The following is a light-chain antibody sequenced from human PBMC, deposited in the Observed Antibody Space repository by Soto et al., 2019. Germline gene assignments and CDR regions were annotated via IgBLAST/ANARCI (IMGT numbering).Light chain of an antibody. J-gene: IGKJ1*01. V-gene: IGKV3-15*01. Sequence: EIVLTQSPATLSLSPGERATLSCRASQSVSGKLAWYQQKPGQAPRLLLYDASTRATGVPARFSGSGSGTEFTLTITSLQPDDFATYYCQQYNSYPWTFGQGTKVDIK. CDR1: QSVSGK. CDR3: QQYNSYPWT. CDR2: DAS.